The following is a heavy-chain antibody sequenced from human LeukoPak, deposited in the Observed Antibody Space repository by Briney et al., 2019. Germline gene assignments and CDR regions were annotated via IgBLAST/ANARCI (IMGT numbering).Heavy chain of an antibody. CDR2: INHSGST. Sequence: LETLSLTCAVYGGSFSGYYWSWIRQPPGKGLEWIGEINHSGSTNYNPSLKSRVTISVDTSKNQFSLKLSSVTAADTAVYYCARVARYCSSTSCYIGWFDPWGQGTLVTVSS. V-gene: IGHV4-34*01. CDR1: GGSFSGYY. J-gene: IGHJ5*02. D-gene: IGHD2-2*02. CDR3: ARVARYCSSTSCYIGWFDP.